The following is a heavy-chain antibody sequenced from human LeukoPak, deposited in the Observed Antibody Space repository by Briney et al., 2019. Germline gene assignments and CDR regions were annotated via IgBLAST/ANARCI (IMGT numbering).Heavy chain of an antibody. CDR3: TRLGLSSGCPPNEERNYYYYYYMDV. V-gene: IGHV5-51*01. CDR1: GYSFTSYW. D-gene: IGHD3-22*01. J-gene: IGHJ6*03. CDR2: IYPGDSDS. Sequence: GESLKISCKGSGYSFTSYWIGWVRQMPGKGLEWMGIIYPGDSDSRYSPSFQGQVTISADKSISTAYLQWSSLKASDTAMYYCTRLGLSSGCPPNEERNYYYYYYMDVWGKGTTVTVSS.